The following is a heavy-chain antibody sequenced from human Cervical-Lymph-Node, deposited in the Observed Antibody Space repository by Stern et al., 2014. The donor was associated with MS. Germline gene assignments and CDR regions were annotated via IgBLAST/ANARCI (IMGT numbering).Heavy chain of an antibody. V-gene: IGHV3-11*01. D-gene: IGHD2-21*02. J-gene: IGHJ4*02. CDR1: GFSFSDYD. CDR3: GRGDAGDY. CDR2: ISGRGGAI. Sequence: VQLVESGGDLVKPGGSLRLSCVASGFSFSDYDMSWIRQAPGQGLEWISYISGRGGAIYYADSVQGRFTISRDNAKNSLFLQMNSLRAEDTAVYYCGRGDAGDYWGQGTLVTVAS.